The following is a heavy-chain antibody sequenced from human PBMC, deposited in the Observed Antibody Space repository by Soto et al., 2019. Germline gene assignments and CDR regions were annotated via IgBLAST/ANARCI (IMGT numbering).Heavy chain of an antibody. Sequence: QVQLVQSGAEEKKPGASVKVSCKASGYTFTNYAIHWVRQAPGQRLEWMGWINAGNGNTKYSQKFQGRVTITRDTSASTAYMALSSLRSEDTAVYYCASSRLLKPPGYYYGMDVWGQGTTVTVSS. CDR2: INAGNGNT. V-gene: IGHV1-3*05. CDR1: GYTFTNYA. J-gene: IGHJ6*02. D-gene: IGHD3-22*01. CDR3: ASSRLLKPPGYYYGMDV.